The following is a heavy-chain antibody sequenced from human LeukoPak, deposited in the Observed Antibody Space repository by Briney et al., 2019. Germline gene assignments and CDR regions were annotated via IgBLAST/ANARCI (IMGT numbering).Heavy chain of an antibody. J-gene: IGHJ4*02. Sequence: GRSLRLSCAASGFTFSSYAMHWVRQAPGKGLEWVAVISYDGSNKYYADSVKGRFTISRDNSKNTLYLQMNSLRAEDTAVYYCARDQDLRYRSGWYRSFDYWGQGTLVTVSS. D-gene: IGHD6-19*01. CDR1: GFTFSSYA. CDR2: ISYDGSNK. V-gene: IGHV3-30-3*01. CDR3: ARDQDLRYRSGWYRSFDY.